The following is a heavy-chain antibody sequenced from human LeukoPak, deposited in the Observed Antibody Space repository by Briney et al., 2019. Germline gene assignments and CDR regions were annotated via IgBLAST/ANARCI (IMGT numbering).Heavy chain of an antibody. D-gene: IGHD4-17*01. V-gene: IGHV3-30*02. Sequence: GGSLRLSCAASGFPFSSYGMHWVRQAPGKGLEWVAFIPYDGSDKFYADSVKGRFTISRDNSKNTLYLQMNSLRAEDTAVYYCAKSRKVTSLDYWGQGTLVTVSS. CDR2: IPYDGSDK. J-gene: IGHJ4*02. CDR1: GFPFSSYG. CDR3: AKSRKVTSLDY.